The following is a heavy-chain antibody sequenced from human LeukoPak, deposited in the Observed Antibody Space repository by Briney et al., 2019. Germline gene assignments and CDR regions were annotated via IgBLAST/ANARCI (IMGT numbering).Heavy chain of an antibody. CDR3: AKEGRIGWLVYFDY. Sequence: GGSLRLSCAASGFTFSSYAMSWVRQAPGKGLEWVSGISGSGGNTYYADSVKGRFTISRDNSKNTLYLQMNSLRAEDTAVYYCAKEGRIGWLVYFDYWGQGTLVTVSS. V-gene: IGHV3-23*01. D-gene: IGHD6-19*01. J-gene: IGHJ4*02. CDR1: GFTFSSYA. CDR2: ISGSGGNT.